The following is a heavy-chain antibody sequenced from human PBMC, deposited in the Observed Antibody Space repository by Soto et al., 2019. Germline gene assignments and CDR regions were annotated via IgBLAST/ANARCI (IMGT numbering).Heavy chain of an antibody. CDR3: ARSEINYSRFDL. D-gene: IGHD2-21*01. J-gene: IGHJ5*02. CDR1: GYTFISYA. Sequence: QVQLVQSGAEVKKPGASVTVSCKASGYTFISYALHWVRQAPGQRLEWIGKINAGNGYTKYSQEFQGRVTITRDTSASTAYMDLSSPSSEDTAIYYCARSEINYSRFDLWGQGTLVTVSS. V-gene: IGHV1-3*01. CDR2: INAGNGYT.